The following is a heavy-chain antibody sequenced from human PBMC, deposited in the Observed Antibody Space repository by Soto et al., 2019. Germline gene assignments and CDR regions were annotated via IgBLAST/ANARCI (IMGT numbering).Heavy chain of an antibody. CDR3: ARGEYQLLTYYYYGMHV. V-gene: IGHV4-31*03. J-gene: IGHJ6*02. D-gene: IGHD2-2*01. CDR2: IYYSGST. CDR1: GGSISSSSYY. Sequence: SETLSLTCTVSGGSISSSSYYWSWIRQHPGKGLEWIGYIYYSGSTYYNPSLKSRVTISVDTSKNQFSLKLSSVTAADTAVYYCARGEYQLLTYYYYGMHVWGQGTTVTVSS.